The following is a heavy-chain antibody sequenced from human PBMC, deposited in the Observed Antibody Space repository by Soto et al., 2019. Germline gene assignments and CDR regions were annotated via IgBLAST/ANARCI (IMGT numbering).Heavy chain of an antibody. CDR3: AKDVSADIGLKYFHH. D-gene: IGHD3-16*01. J-gene: IGHJ1*01. V-gene: IGHV3-74*01. CDR1: GFTFSSYW. Sequence: EVQLVESGGGLVQPGGSLRLSCAASGFTFSSYWMHWVRQVPGKGLVWVSRISSDGSITNYADSVKGRFSISRDNAKNTLYLQMNSLRAEDTAVYYCAKDVSADIGLKYFHHWGQGTLVPVSS. CDR2: ISSDGSIT.